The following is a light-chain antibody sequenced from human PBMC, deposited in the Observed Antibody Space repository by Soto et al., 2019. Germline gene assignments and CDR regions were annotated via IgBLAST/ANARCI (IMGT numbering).Light chain of an antibody. CDR1: QVIYSW. Sequence: DIEMTQSPSSVSSSVGDRVTITCRASQVIYSWIAWYQQKPGRAPNLLIIAASNWPSGVPVRFSGSGSGTDFILSINRLQPEDFATYYCQQLGSFPLTFGQGTRLEIK. V-gene: IGKV1-12*01. J-gene: IGKJ5*01. CDR2: AAS. CDR3: QQLGSFPLT.